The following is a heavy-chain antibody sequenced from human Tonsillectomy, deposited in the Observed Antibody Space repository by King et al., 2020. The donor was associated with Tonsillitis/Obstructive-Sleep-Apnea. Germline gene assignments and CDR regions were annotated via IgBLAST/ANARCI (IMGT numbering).Heavy chain of an antibody. CDR3: AGRGSATSYTDY. V-gene: IGHV4-61*01. CDR1: GGSVSSGSYY. J-gene: IGHJ4*02. CDR2: IYYSGST. D-gene: IGHD2-15*01. Sequence: VQLQESGPGLVKPSETLSLTCTVSGGSVSSGSYYWSWIRQPPGKGLEWIGYIYYSGSTNYNPSLKSRATKSVDTSKNPLSLKLSSVTAADTAVYYCAGRGSATSYTDYWGQGTLVTVSA.